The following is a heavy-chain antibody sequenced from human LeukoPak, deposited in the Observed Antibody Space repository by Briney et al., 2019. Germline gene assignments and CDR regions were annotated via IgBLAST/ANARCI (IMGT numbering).Heavy chain of an antibody. V-gene: IGHV5-51*01. Sequence: GASLQISCQGSGSIFSTYWIGWVRQLPGKGLEWMGIIYPGDSDTRYSPSFQGQVTISADKSISTAYLQWSSLKASDTAMYYCARRSGLDSSPYYFDYWGQGTLVTVSS. CDR1: GSIFSTYW. D-gene: IGHD2-2*01. CDR3: ARRSGLDSSPYYFDY. CDR2: IYPGDSDT. J-gene: IGHJ4*02.